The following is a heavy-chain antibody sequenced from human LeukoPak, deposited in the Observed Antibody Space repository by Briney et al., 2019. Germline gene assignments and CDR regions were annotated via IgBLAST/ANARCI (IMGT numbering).Heavy chain of an antibody. CDR1: GFTFSSYS. J-gene: IGHJ4*02. CDR3: ARDIVVEPAAETNLDY. V-gene: IGHV3-21*01. CDR2: ISSSSSYI. D-gene: IGHD2-2*01. Sequence: GGSLRLSCAASGFTFSSYSMNWVRQAPGKGLEWVSSISSSSSYIYYADSVKGRFTISRDNAKNSLYLQMNSLRAEDTAVYYCARDIVVEPAAETNLDYWGQGTLVTVSS.